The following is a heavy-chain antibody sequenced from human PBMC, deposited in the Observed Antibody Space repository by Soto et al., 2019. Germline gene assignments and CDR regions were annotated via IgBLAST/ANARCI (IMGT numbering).Heavy chain of an antibody. CDR3: TTDRYYDSSGYRWYFDL. V-gene: IGHV3-15*01. D-gene: IGHD3-22*01. CDR2: IKSKTDGGTT. Sequence: GGSLRLSCAASGFTFSNAWMSWVRQAPGKGLEWVGRIKSKTDGGTTDYAAPVKGRFTISRDDSKNTLYLQMNSLKTEDTAVYYCTTDRYYDSSGYRWYFDLWGRGTLVTVSS. CDR1: GFTFSNAW. J-gene: IGHJ2*01.